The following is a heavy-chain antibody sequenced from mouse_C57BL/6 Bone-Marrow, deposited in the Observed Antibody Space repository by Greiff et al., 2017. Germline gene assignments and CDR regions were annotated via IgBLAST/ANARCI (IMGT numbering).Heavy chain of an antibody. V-gene: IGHV10-1*01. CDR1: GFSFNTYA. J-gene: IGHJ4*01. Sequence: EVKLVESGGGLVQPKGSLKLSCAASGFSFNTYAMNWVRQAPGKGLEWVARIRSKSNNYATYYADSVKDRFTISRDDSESMLYLQMNNLKTEDTAMYYCVRQDYGSSYEDYAMDYWGQGTSVTVSS. D-gene: IGHD1-1*01. CDR2: IRSKSNNYAT. CDR3: VRQDYGSSYEDYAMDY.